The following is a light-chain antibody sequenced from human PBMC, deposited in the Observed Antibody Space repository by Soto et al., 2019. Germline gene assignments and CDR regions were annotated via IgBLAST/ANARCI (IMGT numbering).Light chain of an antibody. Sequence: DIQMTQSPSILSASVGDSVTITCRASQTIDSWVAWYQQKPGKAPKLLVYDATSLESGVSSRFSGSGSGTEFTLTISSLQPEDFATYYCQQLNSYPRTFGQGTKVDIK. V-gene: IGKV1-5*01. J-gene: IGKJ1*01. CDR3: QQLNSYPRT. CDR1: QTIDSW. CDR2: DAT.